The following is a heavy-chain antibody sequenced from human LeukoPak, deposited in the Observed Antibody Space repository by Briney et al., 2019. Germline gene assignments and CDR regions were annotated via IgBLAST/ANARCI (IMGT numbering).Heavy chain of an antibody. J-gene: IGHJ4*02. V-gene: IGHV5-51*01. CDR3: VRSRGYSYGYSYYFDY. Sequence: GESLKISCKGSGYSFTTNWIGWVRQMPGKGLKWMGIIYPGDSETRYSPSFQGQVTISADKSITTAYLQWSSLKASDTAMYYCVRSRGYSYGYSYYFDYWGQGTLVTVSS. D-gene: IGHD5-18*01. CDR2: IYPGDSET. CDR1: GYSFTTNW.